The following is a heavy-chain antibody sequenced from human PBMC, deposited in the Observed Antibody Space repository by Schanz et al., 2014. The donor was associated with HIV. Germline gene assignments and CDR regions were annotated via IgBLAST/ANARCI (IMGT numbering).Heavy chain of an antibody. CDR1: GFTFSNYA. Sequence: EVQQVLESGGGLVQPGGSLRLSCAASGFTFSNYAMIWVRPAPGKGLEWVSGISGGGGSTYYTDSVKGRFTISRDNSKNTLYLEMNSLREDDTGVYFCARASRIAAADRDPRRHYQYGMDVWGQGTTVIVSS. V-gene: IGHV3-23*01. D-gene: IGHD6-13*01. CDR2: ISGGGGST. CDR3: ARASRIAAADRDPRRHYQYGMDV. J-gene: IGHJ6*02.